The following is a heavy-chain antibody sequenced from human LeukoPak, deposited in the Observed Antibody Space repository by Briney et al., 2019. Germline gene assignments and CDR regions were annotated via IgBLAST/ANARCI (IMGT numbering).Heavy chain of an antibody. D-gene: IGHD3-10*01. Sequence: SETLSLTCTISGASISSSSWSWIRQPPGKGLKWIGYIYYSGSTNYNPSLKSRVTISVDTSKNQFSLKLSSVTAADTAVYYCARDTLESYGSGSYRWFDPWGQGTLVTVSS. CDR2: IYYSGST. CDR1: GASISSSS. CDR3: ARDTLESYGSGSYRWFDP. J-gene: IGHJ5*02. V-gene: IGHV4-59*01.